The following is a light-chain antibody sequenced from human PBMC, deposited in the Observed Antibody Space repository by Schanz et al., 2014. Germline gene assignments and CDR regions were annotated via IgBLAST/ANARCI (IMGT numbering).Light chain of an antibody. CDR3: SSQGGSRV. Sequence: QSALTQPPSASGSPGQLVAISCTGTSSDVGGNNHVSWYQQHPGKAPKLLIYEVSKRPSGVPDRFSGSKSGNTASLTVSGLQAEDEADYYCSSQGGSRVFGGGTKLTVL. CDR1: SSDVGGNNH. V-gene: IGLV2-8*01. J-gene: IGLJ3*02. CDR2: EVS.